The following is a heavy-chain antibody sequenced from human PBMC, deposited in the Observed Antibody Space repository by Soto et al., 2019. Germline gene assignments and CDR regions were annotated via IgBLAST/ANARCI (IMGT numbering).Heavy chain of an antibody. J-gene: IGHJ4*02. CDR3: AKESMPEHYGDTLFDH. D-gene: IGHD4-17*01. CDR2: FSAGGRA. CDR1: GFSFSGYA. V-gene: IGHV3-23*01. Sequence: EVQLLESGGGLVQPGGSLRLSCEASGFSFSGYALSWVRQAPGKGLEWVSTFSAGGRAYYADSVKGRFTIAKDFSKNTLHLQTNSLRAEDTAVYYCAKESMPEHYGDTLFDHWGQGTRVTVSS.